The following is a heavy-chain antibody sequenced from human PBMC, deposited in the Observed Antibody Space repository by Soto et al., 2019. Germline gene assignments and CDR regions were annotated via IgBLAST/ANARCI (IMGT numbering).Heavy chain of an antibody. CDR1: VFPFWTYS. V-gene: IGHV3-23*01. J-gene: IGHJ6*02. D-gene: IGHD3-22*01. Sequence: QPGGSVRLSCEASVFPFWTYSMSCVRHSPRKWLEWVSGISGSGTATYYTDSVKGRFTVSRDNSKDTLFLQMNTLRVEDTAVYYCAKTRLYDNNEYHPDGFHVWGPATAVTLSS. CDR2: ISGSGTAT. CDR3: AKTRLYDNNEYHPDGFHV.